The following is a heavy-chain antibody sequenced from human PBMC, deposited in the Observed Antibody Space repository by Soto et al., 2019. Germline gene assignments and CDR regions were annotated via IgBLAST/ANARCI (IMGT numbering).Heavy chain of an antibody. CDR2: ISTSGSTV. J-gene: IGHJ5*02. D-gene: IGHD3-10*01. CDR1: RFTFSTYE. V-gene: IGHV3-48*03. CDR3: ARVASGSYYANWFDP. Sequence: GGSLRLSCAASRFTFSTYEMNWVRQAPGKGLEWVSYISTSGSTVYYADSVKGRFTISRDNAKNSLYLQMNSLRAEDTAVYYCARVASGSYYANWFDPWGQGTLVTVS.